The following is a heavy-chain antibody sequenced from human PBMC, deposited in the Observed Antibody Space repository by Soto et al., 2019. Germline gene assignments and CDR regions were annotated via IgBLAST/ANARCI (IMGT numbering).Heavy chain of an antibody. Sequence: PSETLSLTCTVSGGSISSYCWSWIRQPAGKGLEWIGRIYTSGSTNYSPSLKSRVTMSVDTSKNQFSLKLSSVTAADTAVYYCARDIYYDSSGYYYVEVPHYGMDVWGQGTTVTVS. CDR1: GGSISSYC. D-gene: IGHD3-22*01. J-gene: IGHJ6*02. V-gene: IGHV4-4*07. CDR3: ARDIYYDSSGYYYVEVPHYGMDV. CDR2: IYTSGST.